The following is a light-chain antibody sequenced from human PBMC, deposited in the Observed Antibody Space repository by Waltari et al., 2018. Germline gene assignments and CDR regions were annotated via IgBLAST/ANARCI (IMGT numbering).Light chain of an antibody. Sequence: EIVLTQSPGTLSLYPGERATLSCRASQSVSSTYLAWYQHKPGQAPRLLIYGISIRATGVPSRFSGSGSGTDFTLTIRRLEAEDSAVYYCKQYGSSPPMYTFGQGTKLEIK. V-gene: IGKV3-20*01. J-gene: IGKJ2*01. CDR2: GIS. CDR1: QSVSSTY. CDR3: KQYGSSPPMYT.